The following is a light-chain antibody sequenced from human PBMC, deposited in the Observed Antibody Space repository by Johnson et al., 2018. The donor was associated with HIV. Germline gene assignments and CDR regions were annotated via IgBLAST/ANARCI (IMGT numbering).Light chain of an antibody. J-gene: IGLJ1*01. CDR3: GTWDSSLSAGV. CDR2: DNN. CDR1: SSNIGNNY. Sequence: QPVLTQPPSVSAAPGQKVTISCSGSSSNIGNNYVSWYQQLPGTAPKLLIYDNNKRPSGIPDRFSGSKSGTSATLVITGLQTGDEADYYCGTWDSSLSAGVFGTGTKVTVL. V-gene: IGLV1-51*01.